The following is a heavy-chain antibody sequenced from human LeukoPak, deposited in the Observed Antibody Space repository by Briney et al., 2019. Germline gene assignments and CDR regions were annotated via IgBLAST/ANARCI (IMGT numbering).Heavy chain of an antibody. V-gene: IGHV3-7*04. CDR3: TRDGSGWSAY. J-gene: IGHJ4*02. D-gene: IGHD6-19*01. Sequence: GGSLRLSCAASGLTFSAYWMGWVRQGPGKGLEWVANIKSDGTETFSVDSVKGRFTISRDNAKNSLYLNMNSLRAEDTAMYYCTRDGSGWSAYWGQGTLVTVSS. CDR1: GLTFSAYW. CDR2: IKSDGTET.